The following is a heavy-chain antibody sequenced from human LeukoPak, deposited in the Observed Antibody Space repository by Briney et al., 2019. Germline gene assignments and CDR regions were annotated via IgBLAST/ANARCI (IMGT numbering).Heavy chain of an antibody. CDR3: AKRVGATSVGDY. J-gene: IGHJ4*02. V-gene: IGHV3-53*01. CDR1: GFTVSSSY. D-gene: IGHD1-26*01. CDR2: IYSGGNT. Sequence: GGSLRLSCAASGFTVSSSYMSWVRQAPGKGLQWVSVIYSGGNTYYADSVKGRFTISRDNSKNTLYLQMNSLRAEDTAVYYCAKRVGATSVGDYWGQGTLVTVSS.